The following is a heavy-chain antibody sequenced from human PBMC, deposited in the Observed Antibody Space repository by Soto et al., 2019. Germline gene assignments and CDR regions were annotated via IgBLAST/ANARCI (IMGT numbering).Heavy chain of an antibody. Sequence: ASVKVSCKASGYTFTSYAMHWVRQAPGQRLEWMGWINAGNGNTKYSQKFQGRVTITRDTSASTAYMELSSLRSEDTAVYYCAREVKYFDHRTYYYYYYMDVWGKGTTVTVSS. CDR1: GYTFTSYA. D-gene: IGHD3-9*01. CDR2: INAGNGNT. CDR3: AREVKYFDHRTYYYYYYMDV. V-gene: IGHV1-3*01. J-gene: IGHJ6*03.